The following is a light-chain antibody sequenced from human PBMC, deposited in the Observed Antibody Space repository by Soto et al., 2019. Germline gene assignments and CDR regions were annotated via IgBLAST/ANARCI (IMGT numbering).Light chain of an antibody. J-gene: IGLJ1*01. CDR2: DNS. CDR3: AAWDDSLSGPI. CDR1: SSNIGFNF. V-gene: IGLV1-47*02. Sequence: QAVVTQPPSASGTPGQRVTISCSGSSSNIGFNFVYWYQQVPGTAPKLLIYDNSQRPSGVPGRFSGSKSGSSASLAISGLRSEDEADYYCAAWDDSLSGPIFGTGTKLTVL.